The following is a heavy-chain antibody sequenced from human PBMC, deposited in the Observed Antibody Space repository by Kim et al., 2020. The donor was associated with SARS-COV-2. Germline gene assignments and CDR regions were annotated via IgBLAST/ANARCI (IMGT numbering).Heavy chain of an antibody. Sequence: ASVKVSCRASGYTFTSYAMNWVRQAPGQGLEWMGWINTNTGNPTYAQGFTGRFVFSLDTSVSTAYLQISSLKAEDTAVYYCARDRAPSRLRERFDYWGQGTLVTVSS. CDR3: ARDRAPSRLRERFDY. J-gene: IGHJ4*02. D-gene: IGHD4-17*01. V-gene: IGHV7-4-1*02. CDR1: GYTFTSYA. CDR2: INTNTGNP.